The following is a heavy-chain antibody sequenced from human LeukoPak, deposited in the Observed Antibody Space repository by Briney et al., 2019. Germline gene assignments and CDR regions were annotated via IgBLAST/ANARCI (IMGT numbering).Heavy chain of an antibody. CDR2: ISGSGGST. V-gene: IGHV3-23*01. J-gene: IGHJ4*02. CDR1: GITLSNYG. D-gene: IGHD3-22*01. CDR3: AKRGVVIRVILVGFHKEAYYFDS. Sequence: GGSLRLSCAVSGITLSNYGMSWVRQAPGKGLEWVAGISGSGGSTNYANSVKGRFTISRDNPKNTLFLQMKSLRAEDTAVYFCAKRGVVIRVILVGFHKEAYYFDSWGQGALVTVSS.